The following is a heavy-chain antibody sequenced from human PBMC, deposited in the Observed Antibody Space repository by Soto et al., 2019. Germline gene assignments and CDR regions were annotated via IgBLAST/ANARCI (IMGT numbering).Heavy chain of an antibody. CDR1: GVSITSGDYY. Sequence: SETLSLTCTVSGVSITSGDYYWNWIRQPPGKGLEWIGNIYYRGNTYYNPSLKSRVTISLDTSKNQFSLKLTSVTAADTALYYCARDLDYGGNSDWFDPWGQGTLVTVSS. V-gene: IGHV4-30-4*01. CDR3: ARDLDYGGNSDWFDP. CDR2: IYYRGNT. D-gene: IGHD4-17*01. J-gene: IGHJ5*02.